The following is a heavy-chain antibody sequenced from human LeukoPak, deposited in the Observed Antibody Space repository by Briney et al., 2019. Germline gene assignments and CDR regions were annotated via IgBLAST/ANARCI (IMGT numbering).Heavy chain of an antibody. V-gene: IGHV3-11*06. Sequence: GGSLRLSCAASGFTFSDYYMSWIRQAPGKGLEWITYISSSSSYTNYADSMKGRFTISRDNAKNSLYLQMNSLRAEDTAEYYCAIDAYDILTGYSDAFDIWGQGTMVTVSS. CDR2: ISSSSSYT. CDR1: GFTFSDYY. D-gene: IGHD3-9*01. J-gene: IGHJ3*02. CDR3: AIDAYDILTGYSDAFDI.